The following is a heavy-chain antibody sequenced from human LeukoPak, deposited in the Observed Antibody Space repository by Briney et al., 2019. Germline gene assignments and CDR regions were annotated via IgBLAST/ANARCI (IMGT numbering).Heavy chain of an antibody. V-gene: IGHV4-61*02. J-gene: IGHJ4*02. CDR3: ARVSGGLYYFDY. CDR2: IYTSGST. D-gene: IGHD2-15*01. CDR1: GGSISSGSYY. Sequence: SETLSLTCTVSGGSISSGSYYWSWIRQPAGTGLEWIGRIYTSGSTNYNPSLKSRVTISVDTSKNQFSLKLSSVTAADTAVYYCARVSGGLYYFDYWGQGTLVTVSS.